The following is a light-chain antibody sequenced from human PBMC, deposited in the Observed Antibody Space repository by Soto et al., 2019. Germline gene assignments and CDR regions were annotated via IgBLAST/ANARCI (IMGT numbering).Light chain of an antibody. CDR1: SSDVGGYNY. V-gene: IGLV2-14*01. CDR3: SSYTDTTTLGV. Sequence: QSALTQPASVSGSPGQSITLSCTGTSSDVGGYNYVSWYQQHPGKAPKLIIYEVSNRPSGVSSRFSGSKSGNTASLTISGLQAEDEADYYCSSYTDTTTLGVFGGGTKVTVL. J-gene: IGLJ3*02. CDR2: EVS.